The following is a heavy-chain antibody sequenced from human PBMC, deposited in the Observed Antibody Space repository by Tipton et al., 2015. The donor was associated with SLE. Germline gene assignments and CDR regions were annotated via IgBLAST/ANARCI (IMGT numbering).Heavy chain of an antibody. D-gene: IGHD6-13*01. V-gene: IGHV3-9*01. CDR1: GFTFDDSA. CDR3: AKAIAAAGLVGYFFDY. J-gene: IGHJ4*02. Sequence: SLRLSCVASGFTFDDSAMYWVRQAPGKGLEWVSGISWNSGSIAYADSVKGRFTISRDNAKNSLYLQMNSLRAEDTALYYCAKAIAAAGLVGYFFDYWGQGTLVTVSS. CDR2: ISWNSGSI.